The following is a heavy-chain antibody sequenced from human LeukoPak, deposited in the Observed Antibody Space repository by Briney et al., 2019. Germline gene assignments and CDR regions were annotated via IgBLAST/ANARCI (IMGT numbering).Heavy chain of an antibody. V-gene: IGHV3-11*01. D-gene: IGHD3-10*01. Sequence: PGGSLRLSCAASGFTFSDYYMSWIRQAPGKGLEWVSYISSSGSTIYYADSVKGQFTISRDNAKNSLYLQMNSLRAEDTAVYYCARDGPLLWFGEPDLGSPDMDVWGKGTTVTVSS. J-gene: IGHJ6*03. CDR1: GFTFSDYY. CDR3: ARDGPLLWFGEPDLGSPDMDV. CDR2: ISSSGSTI.